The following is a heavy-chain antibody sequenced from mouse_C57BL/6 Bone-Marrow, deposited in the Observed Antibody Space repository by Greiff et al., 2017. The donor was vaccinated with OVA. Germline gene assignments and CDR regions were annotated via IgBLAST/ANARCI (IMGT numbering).Heavy chain of an antibody. J-gene: IGHJ3*01. D-gene: IGHD1-1*01. CDR1: GFTFTDYY. CDR2: IRNKANGYTT. Sequence: EVKLVESGGGLVQPGASLRLSCAASGFTFTDYYMSWVRQPPGKAPEWLALIRNKANGYTTEYTASVKGRFTISRDNSQNILYLQMNTLRAEDSATYYCVKAVGIYCGSREFAWFAYWGQGTLVTVSA. CDR3: VKAVGIYCGSREFAWFAY. V-gene: IGHV7-4*01.